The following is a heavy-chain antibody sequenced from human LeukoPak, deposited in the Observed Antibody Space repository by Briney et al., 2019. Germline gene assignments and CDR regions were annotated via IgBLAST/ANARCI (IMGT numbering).Heavy chain of an antibody. Sequence: ASVKVSCKASGYTFTGYYMHWVRQAPGQGLEWMGWINPNSGGTNYAQKFQGRVTMTRDTSISTAYMELSRLRSDDTAVYYCARSIVVVPAAGYKADAFDIWGQGTMVTVSS. D-gene: IGHD2-2*01. CDR2: INPNSGGT. CDR1: GYTFTGYY. CDR3: ARSIVVVPAAGYKADAFDI. J-gene: IGHJ3*02. V-gene: IGHV1-2*02.